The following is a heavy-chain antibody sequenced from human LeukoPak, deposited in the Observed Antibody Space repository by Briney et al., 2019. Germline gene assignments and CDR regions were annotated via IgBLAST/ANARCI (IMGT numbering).Heavy chain of an antibody. CDR3: ATQNPPGSGYYDTYNWFDP. V-gene: IGHV3-43*02. CDR1: GVTFDDYV. CDR2: ISGDGSGK. J-gene: IGHJ5*02. D-gene: IGHD5-12*01. Sequence: GGTLRLSCTASGVTFDDYVMHWVRQAPGKGLEWVSLISGDGSGKYYADSVKGGFTISRDNNKISLFLHMSSLRAEDTSLYYCATQNPPGSGYYDTYNWFDPWGQGTLVTVAS.